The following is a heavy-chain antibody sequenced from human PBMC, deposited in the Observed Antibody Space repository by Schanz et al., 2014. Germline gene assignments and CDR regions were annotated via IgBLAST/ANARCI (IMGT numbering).Heavy chain of an antibody. Sequence: QVQLVESGGGVVRPGRSLRLSCAASGFTFNNYGMHWVRRAPGKGLEWVAGIWYDGTDRYYADSVKGRFTISRSNSKNTLYRQMNSLRAEETAVYYCAKGSMAARPLLPTDYYFYGTDTWGQGTTVTVSS. CDR1: GFTFNNYG. D-gene: IGHD2-8*01. CDR3: AKGSMAARPLLPTDYYFYGTDT. V-gene: IGHV3-33*06. J-gene: IGHJ6*02. CDR2: IWYDGTDR.